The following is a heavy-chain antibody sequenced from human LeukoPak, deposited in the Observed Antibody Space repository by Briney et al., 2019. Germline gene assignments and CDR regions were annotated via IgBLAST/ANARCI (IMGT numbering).Heavy chain of an antibody. D-gene: IGHD3-22*01. V-gene: IGHV1-69*06. CDR1: GGTFSSYA. CDR3: ATLIYDSSGYWFDY. Sequence: ASVKVSCKASGGTFSSYAISWVRQAPGQGLEWMGKIVPVYGTKNYAQKFQGRVTITADKSTRTAYIELSRLRSEDTAVYYCATLIYDSSGYWFDYWGQGTLVTVSS. J-gene: IGHJ4*02. CDR2: IVPVYGTK.